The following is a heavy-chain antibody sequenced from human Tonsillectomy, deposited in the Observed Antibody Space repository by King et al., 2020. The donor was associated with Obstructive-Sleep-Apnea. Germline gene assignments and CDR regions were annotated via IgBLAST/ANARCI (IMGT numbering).Heavy chain of an antibody. D-gene: IGHD1-20*01. J-gene: IGHJ5*02. Sequence: QLVQSGAEVKKPGASVKVSCKASGYTFTDYYVHWVRQAPGQGLEWMGWINPNSGGTNYAQKFQGRVTLTRDTSISTAYLELSRLRSDDTAEYYCARGIVSHRHNWHDGAVEPEAEFDPGGLGALVTVSS. CDR1: GYTFTDYY. CDR2: INPNSGGT. V-gene: IGHV1-2*02. CDR3: ARGIVSHRHNWHDGAVEPEAEFDP.